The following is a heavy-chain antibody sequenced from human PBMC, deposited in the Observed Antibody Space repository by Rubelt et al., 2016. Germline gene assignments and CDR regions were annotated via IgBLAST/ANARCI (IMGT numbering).Heavy chain of an antibody. CDR3: AKDWGLSY. D-gene: IGHD3-16*01. J-gene: IGHJ4*02. V-gene: IGHV3-53*01. CDR1: GFTVSSNY. CDR2: IYSGGST. Sequence: EVQLVESGGGLIQPGGSLRLSCAASGFTVSSNYMSWVRQAPGKGLEWVSVIYSGGSTYYADSVKGRFTISRDNAKNSLYLQMNSLGGEDTAVYYCAKDWGLSYWGQGTLVTVSS.